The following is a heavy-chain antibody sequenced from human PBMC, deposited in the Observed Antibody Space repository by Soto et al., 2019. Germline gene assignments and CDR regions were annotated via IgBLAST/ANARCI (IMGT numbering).Heavy chain of an antibody. Sequence: EVHLVESGGGLVQPGGSLRLSCAASGFTFSDYEMNWVRQAPGKGLEWVSYISLSGTTIHYADSVKGRFTISRDNAKNSVYLQMNSLRVEDTAIYYCAREGGFDWFYHWGQGTLVTVSS. CDR3: AREGGFDWFYH. J-gene: IGHJ5*02. CDR2: ISLSGTTI. V-gene: IGHV3-48*03. CDR1: GFTFSDYE.